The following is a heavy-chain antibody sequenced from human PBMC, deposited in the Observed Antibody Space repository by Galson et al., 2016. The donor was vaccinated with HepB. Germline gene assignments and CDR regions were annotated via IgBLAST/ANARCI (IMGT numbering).Heavy chain of an antibody. J-gene: IGHJ4*02. CDR2: IHYGGNT. D-gene: IGHD1-26*01. V-gene: IGHV4-59*01. CDR1: GGSISSYY. Sequence: SETLSLTCNVSGGSISSYYWSWIRQPPGKGLEWIGFIHYGGNTIYNPSLESRVTISEDTSKNHVSLRLTSVTAADTAVYYCATFSGTPEFDHWGQGTLVTVSA. CDR3: ATFSGTPEFDH.